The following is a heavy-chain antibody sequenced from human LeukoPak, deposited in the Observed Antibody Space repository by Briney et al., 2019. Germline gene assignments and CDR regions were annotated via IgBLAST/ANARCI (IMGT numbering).Heavy chain of an antibody. CDR1: GFTFSNYG. V-gene: IGHV3-30*18. CDR2: ISYDGGNK. J-gene: IGHJ4*02. Sequence: GGSLRLSCAASGFTFSNYGIHWVRQAPGKGLEWVAVISYDGGNKYYGASVKGRFTISRDNSKNTLYLQMNSLRADDTAVYYCAKGRSGNYYAFDYWGQGTLVTVSS. CDR3: AKGRSGNYYAFDY. D-gene: IGHD1-26*01.